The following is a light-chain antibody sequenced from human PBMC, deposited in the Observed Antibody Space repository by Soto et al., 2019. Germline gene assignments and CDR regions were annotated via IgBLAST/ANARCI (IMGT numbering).Light chain of an antibody. CDR2: WAS. Sequence: DIVMTQSPDSLTVPLGERATINCKSSQSVLYSSDNRNYIAWYQQKPGQPPKLLIYWASTRESGVPDRFSGSGSGTDFTLTITTLQAEDVAVYYCQQYFGIPLTFGGGTKVEIK. J-gene: IGKJ4*01. CDR3: QQYFGIPLT. V-gene: IGKV4-1*01. CDR1: QSVLYSSDNRNY.